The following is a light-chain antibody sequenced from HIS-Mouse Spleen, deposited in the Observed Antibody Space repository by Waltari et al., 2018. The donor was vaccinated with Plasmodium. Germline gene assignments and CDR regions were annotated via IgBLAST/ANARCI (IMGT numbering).Light chain of an antibody. V-gene: IGLV1-51*01. Sequence: QSVLTQPPSVSAAPGQKVTISCSGSSSNIGNNYVSWYQQLPGTAPKLLIYDNKKRPQGIPDRFSGSKSGTSATLGITGLQTGDEADYYCGTWDSSLSAGVVFGGGTKLTVL. J-gene: IGLJ2*01. CDR1: SSNIGNNY. CDR3: GTWDSSLSAGVV. CDR2: DNK.